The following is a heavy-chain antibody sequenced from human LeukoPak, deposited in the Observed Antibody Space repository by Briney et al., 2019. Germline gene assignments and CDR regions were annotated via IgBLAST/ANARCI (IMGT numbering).Heavy chain of an antibody. V-gene: IGHV3-23*01. CDR2: INGVGNTT. J-gene: IGHJ6*03. CDR3: TKELHVAVAVADYYYFYMDV. Sequence: GGSLRLSCAASGFAFSSFAMGWVRQSPGKGLEWLSTINGVGNTTFYSDSVKGRFTISRDNSKNTLYLHMDSLRPDDTAMYYCTKELHVAVAVADYYYFYMDVWGRGTAVTVSS. D-gene: IGHD6-19*01. CDR1: GFAFSSFA.